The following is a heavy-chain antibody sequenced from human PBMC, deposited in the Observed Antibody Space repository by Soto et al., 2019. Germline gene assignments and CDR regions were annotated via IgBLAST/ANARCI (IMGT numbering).Heavy chain of an antibody. CDR1: GFTFSVYA. Sequence: GGSLRLSCAASGFTFSVYAMNWVRRSPGKGLEWVSVISSSGGSTYHADSVMGRFTISRDNAKNSLYLQMSSLGAEDTAVYYCARDRIAVADHGMDVWGQGTTVTVSS. CDR3: ARDRIAVADHGMDV. J-gene: IGHJ6*02. V-gene: IGHV3-23*01. CDR2: ISSSGGST. D-gene: IGHD6-19*01.